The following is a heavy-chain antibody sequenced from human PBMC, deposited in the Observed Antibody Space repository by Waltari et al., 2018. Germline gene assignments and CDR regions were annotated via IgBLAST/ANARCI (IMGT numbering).Heavy chain of an antibody. J-gene: IGHJ4*02. CDR1: GFPFSDDA. Sequence: QVQLAESGGGVVQSGGSLRLSCAASGFPFSDDAMHWVRQAPGKGLEWVKLITYDGSNKYYADSVKGRFTISRDDSKNTLHLQMNSLRDEDTAIYYCARERRGYYAEYWGQGTLVTVSS. CDR2: ITYDGSNK. CDR3: ARERRGYYAEY. V-gene: IGHV3-30*02.